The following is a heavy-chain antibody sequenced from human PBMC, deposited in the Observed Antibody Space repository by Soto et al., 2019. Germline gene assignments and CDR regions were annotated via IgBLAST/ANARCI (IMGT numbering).Heavy chain of an antibody. CDR2: INPILSMS. CDR1: GDTFTFYS. J-gene: IGHJ4*02. V-gene: IGHV1-69*02. Sequence: QVQLVQSGAEVKRPGSSVKVSCKASGDTFTFYSINWVRQAPGLGLEWMGRINPILSMSNYAQRFKGRVTMTADQSTSPAYMELSSLRSEDTAIYYCASSYGSGYRAFDYWGQGALVTVSS. CDR3: ASSYGSGYRAFDY. D-gene: IGHD3-10*01.